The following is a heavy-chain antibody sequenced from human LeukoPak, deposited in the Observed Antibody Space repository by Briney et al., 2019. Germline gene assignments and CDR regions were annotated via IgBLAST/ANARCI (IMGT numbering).Heavy chain of an antibody. J-gene: IGHJ4*02. D-gene: IGHD5-18*01. Sequence: GSLKLSCAASGFTFSSYAMSWVRQAPGKGLEWVSTISGTGTYTYYADSVKGRFTISRDNSKNTLYLQMNSLRVEDTAVYYCAKSWIRVGSFDYWGQGTLVTVSS. CDR2: ISGTGTYT. CDR3: AKSWIRVGSFDY. V-gene: IGHV3-23*01. CDR1: GFTFSSYA.